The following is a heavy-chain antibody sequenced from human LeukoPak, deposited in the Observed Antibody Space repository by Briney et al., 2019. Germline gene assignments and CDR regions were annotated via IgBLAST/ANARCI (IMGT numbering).Heavy chain of an antibody. J-gene: IGHJ4*02. CDR3: ARGAIAARDFDY. Sequence: GGSLRLSCAASGFTFDDYAMHWVRQAPGRGLEWVSGISWNSGSIGYADSVKGRFTISRDNAKNSLSLQMNSLRAEDTAVYYCARGAIAARDFDYWGQGTLVTVSS. V-gene: IGHV3-9*01. D-gene: IGHD6-6*01. CDR1: GFTFDDYA. CDR2: ISWNSGSI.